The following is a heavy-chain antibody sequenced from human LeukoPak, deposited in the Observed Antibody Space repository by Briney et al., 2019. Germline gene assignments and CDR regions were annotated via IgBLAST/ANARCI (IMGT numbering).Heavy chain of an antibody. J-gene: IGHJ3*02. D-gene: IGHD6-19*01. CDR1: GYSFTSYW. Sequence: GESLKISCKGSGYSFTSYWIGWVRQMPGKGLEWMGIIYPGDSDTRYSPSFQGQVTISADKSISTAYLQWSSLKASDTAMYYCARGSNSGSGWQEQNAFDIWGQGTMVTVSS. CDR2: IYPGDSDT. V-gene: IGHV5-51*01. CDR3: ARGSNSGSGWQEQNAFDI.